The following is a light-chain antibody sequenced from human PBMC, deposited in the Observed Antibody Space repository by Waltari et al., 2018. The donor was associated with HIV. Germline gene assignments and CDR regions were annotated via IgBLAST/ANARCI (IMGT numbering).Light chain of an antibody. CDR1: QNILSH. CDR3: QQTYSAPFT. Sequence: IQMTQSPSSLSASVGDRVTLTCRASQNILSHLSWYQQRPGKAPRLLMCAASSLQSGVPSRFSGSASGTDFTLTITSLQPDDFATYYCQQTYSAPFTFGPGTKVDIK. CDR2: AAS. V-gene: IGKV1-39*01. J-gene: IGKJ3*01.